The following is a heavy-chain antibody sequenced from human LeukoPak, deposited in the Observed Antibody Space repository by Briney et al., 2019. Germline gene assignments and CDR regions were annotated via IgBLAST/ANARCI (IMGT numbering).Heavy chain of an antibody. Sequence: PGGSLRLSCAASGFTFSSYGMHWVRQAPGKGLEWVAVISYDGSNKYYADSVKGRFTISRDNGKNLLYLQMNSLRAEDTAVYYCAREAPRGTSSNPYYFDSWGQGTLVTVSS. V-gene: IGHV3-30*03. CDR2: ISYDGSNK. CDR1: GFTFSSYG. CDR3: AREAPRGTSSNPYYFDS. D-gene: IGHD6-6*01. J-gene: IGHJ4*02.